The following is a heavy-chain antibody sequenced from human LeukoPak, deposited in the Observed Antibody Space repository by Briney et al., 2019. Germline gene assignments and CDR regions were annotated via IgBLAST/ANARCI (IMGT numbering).Heavy chain of an antibody. CDR1: GYTFTGYY. D-gene: IGHD2-2*01. J-gene: IGHJ6*03. V-gene: IGHV1-2*02. CDR3: ASECSSTSCYWGFDYMDV. Sequence: GASVKVSCKASGYTFTGYYMHWVRQAPGQGLEWMGWINPNSGGTNYAQKFQGRVTMTRDTSISTAYMELSRLRSDDTAVYYCASECSSTSCYWGFDYMDVWGKGTTVTLSS. CDR2: INPNSGGT.